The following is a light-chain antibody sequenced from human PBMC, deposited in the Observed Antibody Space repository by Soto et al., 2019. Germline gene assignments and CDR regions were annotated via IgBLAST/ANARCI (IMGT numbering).Light chain of an antibody. V-gene: IGKV3-20*01. CDR1: QSVSSSY. CDR3: QQYGTSPRYT. J-gene: IGKJ2*01. Sequence: EIVLTQSPGTLSLSPGERATLSCRASQSVSSSYLAWYQQKPGQAPRLLIYGASSRATGIPNRFSGSGSGTDFTLTIIRREPADFSVYYCQQYGTSPRYTFGQGTKLEIK. CDR2: GAS.